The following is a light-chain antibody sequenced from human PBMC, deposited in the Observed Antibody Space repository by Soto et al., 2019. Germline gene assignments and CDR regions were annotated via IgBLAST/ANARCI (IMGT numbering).Light chain of an antibody. J-gene: IGLJ1*01. CDR2: LNSDGSH. CDR1: SGHSSYA. V-gene: IGLV4-69*01. Sequence: QSVLTQSPSASASLGASVKFTCTLSSGHSSYAIAWHQQQPEKGPRYLMKLNSDGSHSKGDGIPDRFSGSSSGAERYLTIPSLQSEDEADYYCQTWGTGIHVFGTGTKLTVL. CDR3: QTWGTGIHV.